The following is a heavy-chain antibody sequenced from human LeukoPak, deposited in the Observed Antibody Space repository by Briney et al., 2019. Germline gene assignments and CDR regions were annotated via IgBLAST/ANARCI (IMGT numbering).Heavy chain of an antibody. V-gene: IGHV3-7*01. CDR2: INQDGSVT. Sequence: PGGSLRLSCADSGFTFTGHWVTWVRQAPGKGLEWVANINQDGSVTWYVDSVKGRFTLSRDNAKNSVFLQMNSLRADDTAVYFCARDVGWGRFDYWGRGTLLTVSS. D-gene: IGHD1-26*01. J-gene: IGHJ4*02. CDR3: ARDVGWGRFDY. CDR1: GFTFTGHW.